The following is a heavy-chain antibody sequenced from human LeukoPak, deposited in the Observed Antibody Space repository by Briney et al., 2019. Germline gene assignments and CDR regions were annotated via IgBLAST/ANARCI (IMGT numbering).Heavy chain of an antibody. CDR2: IYYSGNT. Sequence: PSETLSLTCTVSGGSISSSSYYWGWIRQPPGKGLEWIGSIYYSGNTYYNPSLKNRVTISVDTSKNQFSLKLSSVTAADTAVYYCARSLSTTGLRWGQGTLVTVSS. V-gene: IGHV4-39*01. CDR3: ARSLSTTGLR. J-gene: IGHJ4*02. D-gene: IGHD1-1*01. CDR1: GGSISSSSYY.